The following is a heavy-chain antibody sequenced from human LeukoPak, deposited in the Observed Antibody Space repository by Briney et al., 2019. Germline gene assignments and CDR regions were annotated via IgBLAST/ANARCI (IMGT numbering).Heavy chain of an antibody. CDR1: GFTVRDHY. CDR2: IRGHSGTI. Sequence: VGPRRLSCSAAGFTVRDHYISWTRQAPGMGLEGVSYIRGHSGTIHDVDCVKGRFFIARDNGKNLMFLQMDSLTAEDTAMYFCARLLWDRKAFDLWHQGNLVTVSS. J-gene: IGHJ4*02. CDR3: ARLLWDRKAFDL. D-gene: IGHD1-26*01. V-gene: IGHV3-11*01.